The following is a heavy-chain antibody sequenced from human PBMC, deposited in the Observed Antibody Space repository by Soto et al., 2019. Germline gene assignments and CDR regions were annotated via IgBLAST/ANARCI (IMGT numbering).Heavy chain of an antibody. J-gene: IGHJ6*04. V-gene: IGHV5-51*01. Sequence: GESLKISCKGSGYSFTSYWIGWVRQMPGKGLEWMGIIYPGDSDTRYSPSFQGQVTISADKSISTAYLQWSSLKDSDTAMYYSARPNSDFRSGYARYGLDVWGKGTTVTVSS. CDR3: ARPNSDFRSGYARYGLDV. CDR2: IYPGDSDT. CDR1: GYSFTSYW. D-gene: IGHD3-3*01.